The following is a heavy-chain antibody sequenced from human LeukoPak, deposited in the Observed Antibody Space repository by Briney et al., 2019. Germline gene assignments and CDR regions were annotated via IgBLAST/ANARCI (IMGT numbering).Heavy chain of an antibody. J-gene: IGHJ6*02. D-gene: IGHD3-3*01. Sequence: SDTLSLTCAVSGYSITSSSWWGWIRQPPGKGLEWIGYVYHSGTTYYNPSLQSRVTMSVDTSKNQFSLKLSSVTAVDTAVYYCARSRFWSGYWTNYYGMDVWGQGTTVTVSS. CDR3: ARSRFWSGYWTNYYGMDV. CDR2: VYHSGTT. CDR1: GYSITSSSW. V-gene: IGHV4-28*01.